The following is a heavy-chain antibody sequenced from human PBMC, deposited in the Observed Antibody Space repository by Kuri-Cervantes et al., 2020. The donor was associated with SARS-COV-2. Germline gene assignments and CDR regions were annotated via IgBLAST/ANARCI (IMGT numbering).Heavy chain of an antibody. D-gene: IGHD3-22*01. CDR1: GGSISSSSYY. CDR2: IYYSGST. CDR3: ASAQGPYYYDSSGYYRFDY. V-gene: IGHV4-39*01. J-gene: IGHJ4*02. Sequence: GSLRLSCTVSGGSISSSSYYWGWIRQPPGKGLEWIGSIYYSGSTYYNPSLKSRVTISVDTSKNQFSLKLSSVTAADTAVYYCASAQGPYYYDSSGYYRFDYWGQETLVTVSS.